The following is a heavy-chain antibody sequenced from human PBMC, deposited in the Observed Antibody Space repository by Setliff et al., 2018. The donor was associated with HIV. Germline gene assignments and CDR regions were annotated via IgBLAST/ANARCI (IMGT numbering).Heavy chain of an antibody. V-gene: IGHV1-69*13. CDR2: VVPTIHEA. J-gene: IGHJ1*01. Sequence: SVKVSCKASGDTFTSYYMHWVRRAPGQGLEWMGGVVPTIHEATYAQKFQGRVTITADESATTVYMEMSGLTSEDTAIYYCARGADASGYFYREYFQHWGQGTLVTVSS. CDR1: GDTFTSYY. CDR3: ARGADASGYFYREYFQH. D-gene: IGHD3-22*01.